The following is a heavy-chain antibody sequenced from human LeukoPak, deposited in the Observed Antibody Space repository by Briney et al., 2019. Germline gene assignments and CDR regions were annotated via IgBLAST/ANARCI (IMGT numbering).Heavy chain of an antibody. CDR3: ARASSGGSPNWFDP. CDR1: GFTFSSYG. J-gene: IGHJ5*02. V-gene: IGHV3-53*01. CDR2: IYSGGST. Sequence: PGGSLRLSCAASGFTFSSYGMSWVRQAPGKGLEWVSVIYSGGSTYYADSVKGRFTISRDNSKNTLYLQMNSLRAEDTAVYYCARASSGGSPNWFDPWGQGTLVTVSS. D-gene: IGHD2-15*01.